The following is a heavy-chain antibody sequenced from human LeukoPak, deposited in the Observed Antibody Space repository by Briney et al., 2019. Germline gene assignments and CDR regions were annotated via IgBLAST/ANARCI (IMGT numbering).Heavy chain of an antibody. Sequence: SVKVSCKASGGTFSSYAISWVRQAPGQGLEWMGGIIPIFGTANYAQKFQGRVTITTDESTSTAYMELSSLRSEDTAVYYCARDLGYSYGDYYYMDVWGKGTTVTVSS. CDR1: GGTFSSYA. V-gene: IGHV1-69*05. CDR2: IIPIFGTA. D-gene: IGHD5-18*01. CDR3: ARDLGYSYGDYYYMDV. J-gene: IGHJ6*03.